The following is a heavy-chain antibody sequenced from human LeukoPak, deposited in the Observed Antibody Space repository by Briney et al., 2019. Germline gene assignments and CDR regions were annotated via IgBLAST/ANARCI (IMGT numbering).Heavy chain of an antibody. CDR3: ARGRVSSGTWYSTYYYYFYMDV. J-gene: IGHJ6*03. D-gene: IGHD6-13*01. Sequence: PSETLSLTCAVYGGSFSGYYWSWIRQPPGKGLEWIGEINHSGSTNYNPSLKSRVTISVDTSKNQFSLKLSSVTAADTAVYFCARGRVSSGTWYSTYYYYFYMDVWGKGTTVTVSS. CDR2: INHSGST. V-gene: IGHV4-34*01. CDR1: GGSFSGYY.